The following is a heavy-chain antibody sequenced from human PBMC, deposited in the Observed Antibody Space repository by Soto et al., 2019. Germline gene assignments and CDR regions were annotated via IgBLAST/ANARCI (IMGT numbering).Heavy chain of an antibody. D-gene: IGHD6-19*01. Sequence: SETLSLTCTVPGGSISTYYWNWIRQTPGKGLEWIGYIHHSGTTNFNPSLTSRVTISIDTSKNQFALKLSSVTAADTAVYYCARRESGAWFYFDFWGQGTLVTVSS. J-gene: IGHJ4*02. CDR3: ARRESGAWFYFDF. V-gene: IGHV4-59*08. CDR1: GGSISTYY. CDR2: IHHSGTT.